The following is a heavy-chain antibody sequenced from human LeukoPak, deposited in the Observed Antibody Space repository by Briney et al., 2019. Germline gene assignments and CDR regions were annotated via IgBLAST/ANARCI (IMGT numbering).Heavy chain of an antibody. CDR3: ARQPCSGGTCYFDY. V-gene: IGHV3-30-3*01. CDR2: ISHDGSNK. J-gene: IGHJ4*02. Sequence: GRSLRLSCAASGFTFSSYAVHWVRQAPGKGLEWVAVISHDGSNKYYPDSVKGRFTISRDNFKNMLYLQMNSLRAEDTAVFYCARQPCSGGTCYFDYWGQGALVTVSS. D-gene: IGHD2-15*01. CDR1: GFTFSSYA.